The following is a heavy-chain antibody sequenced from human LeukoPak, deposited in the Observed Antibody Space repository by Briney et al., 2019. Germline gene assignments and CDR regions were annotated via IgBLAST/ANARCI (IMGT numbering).Heavy chain of an antibody. D-gene: IGHD5-18*01. V-gene: IGHV3-30*03. CDR2: ISYDGSNK. J-gene: IGHJ4*02. Sequence: PGGSLRLSCAASGFTFSSYGMHWVRQAPGKGLEWVAVISYDGSNKYYADSVKGRFTISRDNSKNTLYLQMNSLRAEDTAVYYCAYSRGAYTARIDYWGQGTLVTVSS. CDR3: AYSRGAYTARIDY. CDR1: GFTFSSYG.